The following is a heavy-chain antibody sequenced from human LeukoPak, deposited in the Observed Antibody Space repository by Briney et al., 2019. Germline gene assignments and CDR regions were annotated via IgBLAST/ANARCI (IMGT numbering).Heavy chain of an antibody. Sequence: KSGGSLRLSCAASGFTFSDYYMSWIRQAPGKGLEWVSYISSSGSTIYYADSVKGRFTISRDNAKNSLYLQMNSLRAEDTAVYYCARDVSIVGATDAFDIWGQGTMVTVSS. J-gene: IGHJ3*02. D-gene: IGHD1-26*01. CDR1: GFTFSDYY. CDR3: ARDVSIVGATDAFDI. V-gene: IGHV3-11*01. CDR2: ISSSGSTI.